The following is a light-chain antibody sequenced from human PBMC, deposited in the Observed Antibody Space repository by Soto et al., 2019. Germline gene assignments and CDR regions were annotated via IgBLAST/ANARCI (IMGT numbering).Light chain of an antibody. J-gene: IGKJ4*01. CDR3: QQYHGWPSLT. CDR1: QTVRNSY. V-gene: IGKV3-15*01. Sequence: IVLTQSTSHLTSPPGERRTLPCRDSQTVRNSYLAWYQQKPGQPPRLLIYGASTRATGLPDRFSGSGSGTEFTLTISSLQSEDVAVYFCQQYHGWPSLTFGGGTKVDIK. CDR2: GAS.